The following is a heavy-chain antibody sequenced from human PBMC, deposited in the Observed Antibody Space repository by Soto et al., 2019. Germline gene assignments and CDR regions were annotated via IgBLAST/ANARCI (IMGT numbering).Heavy chain of an antibody. CDR1: GFTFTSHW. Sequence: GGSLRLSCSASGFTFTSHWMHWFRQAPGKGLVWVSRIDSDESNTNYADSVKGRFTISRDNVKNTLYLQMNSLRAEDTAIYYCAKATDMVRGVITYYFDYWGQGTLVTVSS. CDR2: IDSDESNT. J-gene: IGHJ4*02. D-gene: IGHD3-10*01. CDR3: AKATDMVRGVITYYFDY. V-gene: IGHV3-74*01.